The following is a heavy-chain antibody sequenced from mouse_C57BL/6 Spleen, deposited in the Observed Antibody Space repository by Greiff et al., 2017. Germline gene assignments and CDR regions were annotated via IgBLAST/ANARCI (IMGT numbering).Heavy chain of an antibody. D-gene: IGHD2-4*01. CDR1: GYTFTSYW. V-gene: IGHV1-64*01. CDR2: IHPNSGST. J-gene: IGHJ2*01. CDR3: AREGGLRRYFDY. Sequence: QVQLQQSGAELVKPGASVKLSCTASGYTFTSYWTHWVKQRPGQGLEWIGMIHPNSGSTNYNEKFKSKATLTVDKSSSTAYMQLSSLTSEDSAVYYCAREGGLRRYFDYWGQGTTLTVSS.